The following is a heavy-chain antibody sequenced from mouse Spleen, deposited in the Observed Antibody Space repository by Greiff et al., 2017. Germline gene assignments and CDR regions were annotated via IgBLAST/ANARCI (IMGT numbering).Heavy chain of an antibody. CDR2: IHPNSGST. CDR1: GYTFTSYW. D-gene: IGHD5-1*01. Sequence: VKLQESGAELVKPGASVKLSCKASGYTFTSYWMHWVKQRPGQGLEWIGMIHPNSGSTNYNEKFKSKATLTVDKSSSTAYMQLSSLTSEDSAVYYCARGVPRGAMDYWGQGTSVTVSS. CDR3: ARGVPRGAMDY. J-gene: IGHJ4*01. V-gene: IGHV1-64*01.